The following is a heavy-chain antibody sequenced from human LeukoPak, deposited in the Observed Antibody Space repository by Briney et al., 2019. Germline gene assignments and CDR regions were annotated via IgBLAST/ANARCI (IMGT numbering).Heavy chain of an antibody. V-gene: IGHV5-51*01. Sequence: GESLKISCKGSGYSFTNYWIGWVRQMPGKGLEWVAIISPGNSDIKYSPSFQGQVTISVDKSINTAYLQWSSLKASDTAMYYCARHGYSYGSFDYWGQGTLVTVSS. CDR3: ARHGYSYGSFDY. CDR2: ISPGNSDI. CDR1: GYSFTNYW. D-gene: IGHD5-18*01. J-gene: IGHJ4*02.